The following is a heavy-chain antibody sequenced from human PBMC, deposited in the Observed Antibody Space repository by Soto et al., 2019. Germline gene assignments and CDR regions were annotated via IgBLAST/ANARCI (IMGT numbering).Heavy chain of an antibody. V-gene: IGHV1-3*01. Sequence: GQRLEWVGCINAGNGNTKYSQKFQGWVTMTRDTSISTAYMELSRLRSDDTPVYYCARRANYGDYAVDNNWLDTWGQGTLVTVHS. CDR3: ARRANYGDYAVDNNWLDT. J-gene: IGHJ5*02. D-gene: IGHD4-17*01. CDR2: INAGNGNT.